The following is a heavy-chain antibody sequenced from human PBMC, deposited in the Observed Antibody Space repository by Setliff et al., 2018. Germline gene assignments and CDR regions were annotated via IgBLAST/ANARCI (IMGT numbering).Heavy chain of an antibody. Sequence: PSETLSLTCTVSGDSISSRTYYWSWIRQPAGKGLEWTGHIYTSWSTNYNPSLKSRLTISVDTSKNQFSLNLSSVTAADTAVYYCARMSGFLYMDVWGKGTTVTVSS. J-gene: IGHJ6*03. CDR2: IYTSWST. CDR3: ARMSGFLYMDV. CDR1: GDSISSRTYY. D-gene: IGHD3-3*01. V-gene: IGHV4-61*09.